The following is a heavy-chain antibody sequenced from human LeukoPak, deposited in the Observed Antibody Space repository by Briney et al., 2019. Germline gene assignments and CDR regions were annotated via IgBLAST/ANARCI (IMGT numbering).Heavy chain of an antibody. CDR3: ARGEDIVSTISGDAFDI. CDR1: GGSISSYY. D-gene: IGHD5/OR15-5a*01. J-gene: IGHJ3*02. V-gene: IGHV4-59*01. CDR2: IYYSGST. Sequence: SETLSLTCTVSGGSISSYYWSWIRQPPGKGLEWIGYIYYSGSTNYNPSLKSRVTISVDTSKNQFSLKLSSVTAADTAVYYCARGEDIVSTISGDAFDIWGQGTMVTVAS.